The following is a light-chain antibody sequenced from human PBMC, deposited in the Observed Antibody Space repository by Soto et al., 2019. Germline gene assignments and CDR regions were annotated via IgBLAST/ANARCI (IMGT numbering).Light chain of an antibody. CDR2: TAS. V-gene: IGKV1-5*03. CDR1: QTISSW. J-gene: IGKJ4*01. Sequence: DIQMTQSPSTLSGSVGDRVTVTCRASQTISSWLARYQPKPAQAPKLLISTASSLESRVPSRFSGSGSGTAFTLTIRSLQPDAFATYYRQQYNSYYFGGGTKVDIK. CDR3: QQYNSYY.